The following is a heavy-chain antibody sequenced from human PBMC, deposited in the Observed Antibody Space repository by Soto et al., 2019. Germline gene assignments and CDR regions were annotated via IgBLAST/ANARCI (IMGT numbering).Heavy chain of an antibody. Sequence: ASLKVSCKAFGYPFTGVYIHWVRQAPGQGLEWMGWFNPNSGGSNSAQNFQGRVAMSRDTSISTAYMELSSLTSDDTAVYYCARVMRYCDSTSCYAFDFWCQGTLVTVSS. J-gene: IGHJ4*02. CDR2: FNPNSGGS. D-gene: IGHD2-2*01. V-gene: IGHV1-2*02. CDR1: GYPFTGVY. CDR3: ARVMRYCDSTSCYAFDF.